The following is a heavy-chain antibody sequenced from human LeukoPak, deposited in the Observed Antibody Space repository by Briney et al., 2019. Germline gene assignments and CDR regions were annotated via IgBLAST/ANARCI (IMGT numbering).Heavy chain of an antibody. CDR2: ISSSGDSL. CDR1: GFTFSDYY. D-gene: IGHD2/OR15-2a*01. V-gene: IGHV3-11*01. CDR3: AREVVIVPDYYYYGSDV. Sequence: PGGSLRLSCAASGFTFSDYYMTWIRQAAGKGLEWLSFISSSGDSLYYADSVEGRFTISRDNAKGSLYLQMNNLRAEDTAVYYCAREVVIVPDYYYYGSDVWGQGTTVTVSS. J-gene: IGHJ6*02.